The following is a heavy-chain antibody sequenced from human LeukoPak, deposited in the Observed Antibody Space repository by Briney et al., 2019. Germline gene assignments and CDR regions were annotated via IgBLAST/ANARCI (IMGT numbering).Heavy chain of an antibody. CDR3: ARGGGTGYFDY. CDR1: GFTFSSYA. V-gene: IGHV3-21*01. CDR2: ISSSSSYI. Sequence: TGGSLRLSCAASGFTFSSYAMSWVRQAPGKGLEWVSSISSSSSYIYYADSVKGRFTISRDNAKNSLYLQMNSLRAEDTAVYYCARGGGTGYFDYWGQGTLVTVSS. J-gene: IGHJ4*02. D-gene: IGHD1-1*01.